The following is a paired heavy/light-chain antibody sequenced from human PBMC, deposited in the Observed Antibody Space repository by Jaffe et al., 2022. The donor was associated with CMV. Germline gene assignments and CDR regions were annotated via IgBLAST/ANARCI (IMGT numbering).Light chain of an antibody. Sequence: EIVLTQSPGTLSLSPGERATLSCRASQSVSSSYLAWYQQKPGQAPRLLIYGASSRATGIPDRFSGSGSGTDFTLTISRLEPEDFAVYYCQQYGSSPPFTFGPGTKVDIK. J-gene: IGKJ3*01. CDR3: QQYGSSPPFT. V-gene: IGKV3-20*01. CDR2: GAS. CDR1: QSVSSSY.
Heavy chain of an antibody. V-gene: IGHV3-11*01. J-gene: IGHJ1*01. Sequence: QVQLVESGGGLVKPGGSLRLSCAASGFTFSDYYMSWIRQAPGKGLEWVSYISSSGSTIYYADSVKGRFTISRDNAKNSLYLQMNSLRAEDTAVYYCARDITSVGAFDAVQHWGQGTLVTVSS. CDR1: GFTFSDYY. CDR2: ISSSGSTI. D-gene: IGHD1-26*01. CDR3: ARDITSVGAFDAVQH.